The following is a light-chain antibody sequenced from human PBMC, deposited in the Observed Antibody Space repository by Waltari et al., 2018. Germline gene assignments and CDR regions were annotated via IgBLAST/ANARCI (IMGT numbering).Light chain of an antibody. V-gene: IGLV3-21*02. CDR1: DIRSKS. CDR2: DDT. J-gene: IGLJ2*01. CDR3: QVWDINNDQVV. Sequence: YVVTQPTSVSVAPGQTARITCGGNDIRSKSVHCDQQKPGQAPLLIVYDDTDRPSGIPGRFSGSNSGNAATLTISSVEAGDEADYYCQVWDINNDQVVFGGGTKVTVL.